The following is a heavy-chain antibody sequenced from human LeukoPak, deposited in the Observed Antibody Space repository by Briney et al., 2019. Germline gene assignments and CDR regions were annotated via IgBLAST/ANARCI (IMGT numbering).Heavy chain of an antibody. J-gene: IGHJ3*02. D-gene: IGHD3-22*01. Sequence: PGGSLRLSCAASGFTFSSYAMSWVRQAPGKGLEWVSAISGSGGSTYYADSVKGRFTISGDNSKNTLYLQMNSLRAEDTAVYYCAKEAHLLDSSGYYVGAFDIWGQGTMVTVSS. CDR2: ISGSGGST. CDR3: AKEAHLLDSSGYYVGAFDI. CDR1: GFTFSSYA. V-gene: IGHV3-23*01.